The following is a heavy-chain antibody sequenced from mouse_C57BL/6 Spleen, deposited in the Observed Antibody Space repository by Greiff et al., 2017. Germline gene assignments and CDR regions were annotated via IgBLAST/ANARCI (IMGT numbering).Heavy chain of an antibody. CDR2: ISSGSSTI. D-gene: IGHD1-1*01. J-gene: IGHJ1*03. V-gene: IGHV5-17*01. CDR1: GFTFSDYG. CDR3: ARGNYYGTPYWYFDV. Sequence: EVHLVESGGGLVKPGGSLKLSCAASGFTFSDYGMHWVRQAPEQGLEWVAYISSGSSTIYYADTVKGRFTISRDNSKNTLFLQLTSLMSEDTAMYYCARGNYYGTPYWYFDVWGTGTTVTVSS.